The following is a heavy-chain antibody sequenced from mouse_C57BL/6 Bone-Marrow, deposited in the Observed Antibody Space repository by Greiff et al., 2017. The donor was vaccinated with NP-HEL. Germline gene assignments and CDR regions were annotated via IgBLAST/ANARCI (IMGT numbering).Heavy chain of an antibody. V-gene: IGHV5-4*01. J-gene: IGHJ2*01. CDR2: ISDGGSYT. D-gene: IGHD2-4*01. CDR3: ARDNDLYYFDY. Sequence: DVQLVESGGGLVKPGGSLKLSCAASGFTFSSYAMSWVRQTPEKRLEWVATISDGGSYTYYPDNVKGRFTISRDNAKNNLYLQMSHLKSEDTAMYYCARDNDLYYFDYWGQGTTLTVSS. CDR1: GFTFSSYA.